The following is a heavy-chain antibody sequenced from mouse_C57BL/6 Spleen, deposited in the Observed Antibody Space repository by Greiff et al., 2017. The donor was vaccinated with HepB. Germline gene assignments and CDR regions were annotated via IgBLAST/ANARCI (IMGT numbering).Heavy chain of an antibody. CDR3: AYDYYYAMDY. Sequence: VQLKQSGPELVKPGASVKMSCKASGYTFTDYNMHWVKQSHGKSLEWIGYINPNNGGTSYNQKFKGKATLTVNKSSSTAYMELRSLTSEDSAVYYCAYDYYYAMDYWGQGTSVTVSS. CDR1: GYTFTDYN. V-gene: IGHV1-22*01. D-gene: IGHD2-4*01. CDR2: INPNNGGT. J-gene: IGHJ4*01.